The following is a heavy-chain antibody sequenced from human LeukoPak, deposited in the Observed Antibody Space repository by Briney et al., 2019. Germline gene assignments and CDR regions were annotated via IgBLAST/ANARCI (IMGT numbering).Heavy chain of an antibody. J-gene: IGHJ4*02. CDR3: ARERIAAAGTLEYYFDY. Sequence: ASVKVSCKASGGTFSSYAISWVRQAPGQGVEWMGGIIPIFGTANYAQKFQGRVTITTDESTSTAYMELSSLRSEDTAVYYCARERIAAAGTLEYYFDYWGQGTLVTVSS. CDR1: GGTFSSYA. CDR2: IIPIFGTA. V-gene: IGHV1-69*05. D-gene: IGHD6-13*01.